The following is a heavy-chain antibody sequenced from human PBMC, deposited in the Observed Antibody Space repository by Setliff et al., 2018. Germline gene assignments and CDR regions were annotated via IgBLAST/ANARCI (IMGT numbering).Heavy chain of an antibody. CDR2: VYTSGST. CDR3: ASDPKIVTGYYGSHYYYYMDV. D-gene: IGHD3-9*01. V-gene: IGHV4-4*08. Sequence: PSETLSLTCIVSGGSIGHYYWNWIRQPPGKGLEWIGYVYTSGSTNYNPSLKSRVTISVDTSKNQLSLRLTSVTAADTAVYYCASDPKIVTGYYGSHYYYYMDVWGKGTTVTVSS. J-gene: IGHJ6*03. CDR1: GGSIGHYY.